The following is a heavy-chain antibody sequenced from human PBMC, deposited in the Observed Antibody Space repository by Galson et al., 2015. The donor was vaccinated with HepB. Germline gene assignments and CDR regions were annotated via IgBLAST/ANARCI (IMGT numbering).Heavy chain of an antibody. CDR3: EMWELLTLYY. J-gene: IGHJ4*02. V-gene: IGHV3-48*03. Sequence: SLRLSCAASGFTFSSYEMNWVRQAPGKGLEWVSYISSSGSTIYYADSVKGRFTISRDNAKNSLYLQMNSLRAEDTAVYYCEMWELLTLYYWGQGTLVTVSS. D-gene: IGHD1-26*01. CDR1: GFTFSSYE. CDR2: ISSSGSTI.